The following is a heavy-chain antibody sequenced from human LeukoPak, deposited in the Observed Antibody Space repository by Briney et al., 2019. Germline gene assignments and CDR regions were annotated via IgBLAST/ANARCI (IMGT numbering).Heavy chain of an antibody. J-gene: IGHJ6*02. CDR1: GFIASSNI. CDR3: AKHSSSPYYYYGMDV. D-gene: IGHD6-6*01. CDR2: IYSGGST. Sequence: PGGSLRPSCAASGFIASSNIMNWVRQAPGRGLGWVALIYSGGSTYYADSVKGRFTISRDNSKNTLYLQMNSLRAEDTAVYYCAKHSSSPYYYYGMDVWGQGTTVTVSS. V-gene: IGHV3-53*01.